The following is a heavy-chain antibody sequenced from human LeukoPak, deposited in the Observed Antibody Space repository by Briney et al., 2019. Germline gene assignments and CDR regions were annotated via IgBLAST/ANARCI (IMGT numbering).Heavy chain of an antibody. CDR1: GGSISSGDYY. D-gene: IGHD1-26*01. CDR3: ARDRAGSQDY. Sequence: SETLSLTCTVSGGSISSGDYYWSWIRQPPRKGLEWIGYIYYSGSTYYNPSLKSQVTISVDTSKNQFSLKLSSVTAADTAVYYCARDRAGSQDYWGQGTLVTVSS. V-gene: IGHV4-30-4*08. CDR2: IYYSGST. J-gene: IGHJ4*02.